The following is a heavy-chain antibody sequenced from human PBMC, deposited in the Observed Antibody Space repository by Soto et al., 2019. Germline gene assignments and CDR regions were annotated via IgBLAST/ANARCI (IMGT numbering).Heavy chain of an antibody. V-gene: IGHV3-7*05. CDR1: GFTFSSYW. CDR2: INQDGSDT. Sequence: EVQLVESGGTLVQPGGSLRLSCAASGFTFSSYWMWWVRQPPGKGLEWVANINQDGSDTYYVDSVRGRFTIYRDNADNSLFLHLNFLGVDDTAVYYCATESLGYWGQGTLVTVSS. CDR3: ATESLGY. J-gene: IGHJ4*02.